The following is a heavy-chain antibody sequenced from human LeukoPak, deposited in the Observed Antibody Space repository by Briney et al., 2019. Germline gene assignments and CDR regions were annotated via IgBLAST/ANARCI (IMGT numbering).Heavy chain of an antibody. Sequence: PGGSLRLSCTASGFTFRDYAMSWVRQAPGKGLEWVGFIRSKAYGGTTEYAASVKGRFTISRDDSKSIAYLQMNSLKTEDTAVYYCTRHGELRFDYWGQGTLVTVSS. J-gene: IGHJ4*02. CDR3: TRHGELRFDY. CDR1: GFTFRDYA. D-gene: IGHD1-7*01. CDR2: IRSKAYGGTT. V-gene: IGHV3-49*04.